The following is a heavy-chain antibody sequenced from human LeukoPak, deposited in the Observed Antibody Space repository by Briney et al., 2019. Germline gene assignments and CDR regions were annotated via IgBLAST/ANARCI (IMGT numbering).Heavy chain of an antibody. Sequence: GASVKVSRKASGYTFTSYGISWVRQAPGQGLEWMGIINPSGGSTSYAQKFQGRVTMTRDTSTSTVYMELSSLRSEDTAVYYCARAGDTVDYWGQGTLVTVSS. CDR3: ARAGDTVDY. CDR2: INPSGGST. CDR1: GYTFTSYG. D-gene: IGHD5-18*01. J-gene: IGHJ4*02. V-gene: IGHV1-46*01.